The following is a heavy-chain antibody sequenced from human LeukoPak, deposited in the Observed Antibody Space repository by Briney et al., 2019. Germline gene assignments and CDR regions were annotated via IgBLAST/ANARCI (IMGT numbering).Heavy chain of an antibody. Sequence: SETLSLTYTVSGASISGSGYYWGWIRQPPGTGLEWLGNIYSSGSTYYNASLQSRVTISIDTSKNQFSLRLNSVTAADTAMYYCAKSGGYGLIDYWGQGTLVTVSS. CDR3: AKSGGYGLIDY. CDR1: GASISGSGYY. D-gene: IGHD1-26*01. V-gene: IGHV4-39*01. CDR2: IYSSGST. J-gene: IGHJ4*02.